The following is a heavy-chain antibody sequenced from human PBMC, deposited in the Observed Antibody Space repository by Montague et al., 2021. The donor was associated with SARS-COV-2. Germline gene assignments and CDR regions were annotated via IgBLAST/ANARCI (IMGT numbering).Heavy chain of an antibody. CDR3: ARAPIYRSSWYAYFDY. D-gene: IGHD6-13*01. Sequence: SEILSLTCTVSGDSMNNYYWSWIRQPPGKGLEWIGYINYSGSTHSNPSLQSRVTLSKDTSKNQFSLRLTSVTAADTAVYFCARAPIYRSSWYAYFDYWGQGTLVTVSS. CDR1: GDSMNNYY. J-gene: IGHJ4*02. V-gene: IGHV4-59*01. CDR2: INYSGST.